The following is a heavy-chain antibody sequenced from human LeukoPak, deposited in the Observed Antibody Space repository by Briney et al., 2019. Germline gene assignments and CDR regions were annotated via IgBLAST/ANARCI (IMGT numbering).Heavy chain of an antibody. CDR2: IAWDDDK. V-gene: IGHV2-70*04. J-gene: IGHJ4*02. CDR3: ARTGCYYDSSGYSY. Sequence: SAPPLSNPAPTLILTSTFSGCSLPTRGMGVSWIRQPPGKALEWLSPIAWDDDKFYNTSLKSWLTISKDPSKNQVVLTMTNMDPVDTATYYCARTGCYYDSSGYSYWGRGTLVTVSS. D-gene: IGHD3-22*01. CDR1: GCSLPTRGMG.